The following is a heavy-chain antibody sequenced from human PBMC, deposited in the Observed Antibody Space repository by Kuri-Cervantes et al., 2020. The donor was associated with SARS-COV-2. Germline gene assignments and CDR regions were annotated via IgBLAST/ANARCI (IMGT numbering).Heavy chain of an antibody. D-gene: IGHD6-6*01. CDR2: INSDGSST. CDR1: GFTFSSYW. CDR3: ARGIAARRGYYYYGMDV. J-gene: IGHJ6*02. Sequence: GESLKISCAASGFTFSSYWMHWVRQAPGKGLVWVSRINSDGSSTSYADSVKGRFTISRDNAKNTLYLQMNSLRAEDTAVYYCARGIAARRGYYYYGMDVWGQGTTVTVSS. V-gene: IGHV3-74*01.